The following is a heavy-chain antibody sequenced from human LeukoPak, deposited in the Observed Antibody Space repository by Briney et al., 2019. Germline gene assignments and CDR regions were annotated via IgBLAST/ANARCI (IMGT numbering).Heavy chain of an antibody. D-gene: IGHD6-13*01. CDR1: GYTFTGYY. CDR2: INPNSGGT. Sequence: ASVKVSCKASGYTFTGYYMHWVRQAPEQGLEWMGWINPNSGGTNYAQKFQGRVTMTRDTSISTAYMELSRLRSDDTAVYYCARPNTQGIARLLTFDYWGQGTLVTVSS. V-gene: IGHV1-2*02. CDR3: ARPNTQGIARLLTFDY. J-gene: IGHJ4*02.